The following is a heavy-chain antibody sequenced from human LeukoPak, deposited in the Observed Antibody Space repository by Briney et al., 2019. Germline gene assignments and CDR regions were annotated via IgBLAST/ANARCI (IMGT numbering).Heavy chain of an antibody. Sequence: PGGSLRLSCAASGFTFGSYGMHWVRQAPGKGLEWVAVISYDGSNKYYADSVKGRFTISRDNSKNTLYLQMNSLRAEDTAVYYCAKSYYDSSGYYFDAFDIWGQGTMVTVSS. CDR2: ISYDGSNK. CDR1: GFTFGSYG. J-gene: IGHJ3*02. CDR3: AKSYYDSSGYYFDAFDI. D-gene: IGHD3-22*01. V-gene: IGHV3-30*18.